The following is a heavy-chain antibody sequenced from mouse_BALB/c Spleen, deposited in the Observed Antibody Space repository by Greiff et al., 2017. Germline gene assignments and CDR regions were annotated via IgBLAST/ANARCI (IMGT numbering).Heavy chain of an antibody. CDR1: GYTFTDYA. CDR3: AREGIYYGYDGYFDY. D-gene: IGHD2-2*01. V-gene: IGHV1S137*01. J-gene: IGHJ2*01. CDR2: ISTYYGDA. Sequence: VQLQQSGAELVRPGVSVKISCKGSGYTFTDYAMHWVKQSHAKSLEWIGVISTYYGDASYNQKFKGKATMTVDKSSSTAYMELARLTSEDSAIYYCAREGIYYGYDGYFDYWGQGTTLTVSS.